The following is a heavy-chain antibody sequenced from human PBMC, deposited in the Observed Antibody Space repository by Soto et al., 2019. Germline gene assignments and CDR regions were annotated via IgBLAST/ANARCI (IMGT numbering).Heavy chain of an antibody. CDR2: ISFSDRTT. V-gene: IGHV3-11*01. J-gene: IGHJ5*02. D-gene: IGHD6-13*01. Sequence: QVQLVESGGGLVKPGGSLRLSCAASGFSFGDYYMHWIRQAPGKGLEWVSDISFSDRTTYYADAVRGRFTISRDNAKNSLYLEMNRPRGEETAVEYCERGHWQLELWGQRTLV. CDR1: GFSFGDYY. CDR3: ERGHWQLEL.